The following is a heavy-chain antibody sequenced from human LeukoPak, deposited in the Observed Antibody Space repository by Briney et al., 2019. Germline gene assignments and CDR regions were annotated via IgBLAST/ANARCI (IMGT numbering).Heavy chain of an antibody. CDR1: GGSISSYY. V-gene: IGHV4-59*01. CDR3: ARSDFWSGYHYWYFDL. CDR2: IYYSGST. J-gene: IGHJ2*01. D-gene: IGHD3-3*01. Sequence: SETLSLTCTVSGGSISSYYWSWIWQPPGKGLEWIGYIYYSGSTNYNPSLKSRVTISVDTSKNQFSLKLSSVTAADTAVYYCARSDFWSGYHYWYFDLWGRGTLVTVSS.